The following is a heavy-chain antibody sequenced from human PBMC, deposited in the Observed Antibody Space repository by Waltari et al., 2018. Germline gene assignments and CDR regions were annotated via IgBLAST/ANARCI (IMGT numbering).Heavy chain of an antibody. Sequence: EVQVEESGGGLVQPGRSLRPSGTASGFTFGDYAMGWFRQATGKGLEWVGLLGSKTYGGTAEDAASVKGRFTISRDESQSIASLQMDSLKTDDTAVYFCTRGGASVAPVYWGQGTLVTVSS. CDR2: LGSKTYGGTA. CDR3: TRGGASVAPVY. V-gene: IGHV3-49*03. J-gene: IGHJ4*02. CDR1: GFTFGDYA. D-gene: IGHD6-19*01.